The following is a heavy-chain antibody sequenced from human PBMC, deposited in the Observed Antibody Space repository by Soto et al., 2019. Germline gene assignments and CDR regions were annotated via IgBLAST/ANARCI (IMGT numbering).Heavy chain of an antibody. J-gene: IGHJ4*02. CDR2: ISGSDGKT. Sequence: EVQLLESGGGLVQPGGSLRLSCAASGFSFSSYAMSWVRQAPGKGLEWVSTISGSDGKTFYADSVKGRFSISRDTSDSTLYLQMNSLRADDTAIYYCARWNYLDYWGQGARVTVSS. V-gene: IGHV3-23*01. D-gene: IGHD2-15*01. CDR1: GFSFSSYA. CDR3: ARWNYLDY.